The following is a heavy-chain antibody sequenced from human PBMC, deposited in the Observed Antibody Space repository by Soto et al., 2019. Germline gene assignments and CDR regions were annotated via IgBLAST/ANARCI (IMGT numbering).Heavy chain of an antibody. J-gene: IGHJ4*02. Sequence: QLQLQESGPGLVKPSETLSLTCTVSGGSISTSYYWGWVRQPPGKGLEWIASMFYTGSTYYNPSRTSRVSISVDTSMNPFSLKLSSVTAADTAVFYCARRGIAAAGIDYWGQGTLVTVSS. CDR3: ARRGIAAAGIDY. CDR2: MFYTGST. D-gene: IGHD6-13*01. V-gene: IGHV4-39*01. CDR1: GGSISTSYY.